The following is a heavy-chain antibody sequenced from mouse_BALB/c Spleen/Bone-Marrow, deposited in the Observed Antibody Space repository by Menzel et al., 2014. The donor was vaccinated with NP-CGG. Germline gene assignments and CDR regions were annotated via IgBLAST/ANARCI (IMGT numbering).Heavy chain of an antibody. V-gene: IGHV1-5*01. CDR2: IYPGNNDT. Sequence: VQLKHSGAELVKPGASVKMSCKASGYTFTIYWMHWVKQRPGQGLEWIGTIYPGNNDTNYNQKFKGKAKLTAVTSTSTAYMELSSLTNEDSAAYYCTRSTGFYYGMDYWGQGTSVTVSS. CDR3: TRSTGFYYGMDY. J-gene: IGHJ4*01. CDR1: GYTFTIYW.